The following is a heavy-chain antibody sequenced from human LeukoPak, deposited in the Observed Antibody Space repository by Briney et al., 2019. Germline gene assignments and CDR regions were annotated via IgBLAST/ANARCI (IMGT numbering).Heavy chain of an antibody. Sequence: GGSLRLSCAASGFTFSSYWVSWVRQAPGEGLEWVANIKQDGSEKYYVDSVKGRFTISRDNAKNSLYLQMNSLRAEDTAVYYCARSARGYYYDSSGYYSPLFDYWGQGTLVTVSS. CDR1: GFTFSSYW. CDR2: IKQDGSEK. CDR3: ARSARGYYYDSSGYYSPLFDY. V-gene: IGHV3-7*01. D-gene: IGHD3-22*01. J-gene: IGHJ4*02.